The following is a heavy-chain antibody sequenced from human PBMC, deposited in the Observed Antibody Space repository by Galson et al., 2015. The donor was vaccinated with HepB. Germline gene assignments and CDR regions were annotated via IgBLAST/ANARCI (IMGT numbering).Heavy chain of an antibody. CDR2: INAGNGNT. CDR3: ARGPQGSGWVLGAFDI. V-gene: IGHV1-3*01. J-gene: IGHJ3*02. CDR1: GYTFTSYA. Sequence: SVKVSCKASGYTFTSYAMHWVRQAPGQRLEWMGWINAGNGNTKYSQKFQGRVTITRDTSASTAYMELSSLRSEDTAVYYCARGPQGSGWVLGAFDIWGQGTMVTVSS. D-gene: IGHD6-19*01.